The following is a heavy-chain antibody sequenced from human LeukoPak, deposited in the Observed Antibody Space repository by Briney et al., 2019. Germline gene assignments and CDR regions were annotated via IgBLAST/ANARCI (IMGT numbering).Heavy chain of an antibody. CDR3: AKNGRGQWLVSYYFDY. Sequence: GGSLRLSCAASGFTFRSYAMNWVRQAPGKGLVWVSDISGDGTNTNYADSVKGRFTISRDNSKNTLYLQMNSLRADDTAVYYCAKNGRGQWLVSYYFDYWGQGTLVTVSS. V-gene: IGHV3-23*01. CDR1: GFTFRSYA. J-gene: IGHJ4*02. D-gene: IGHD6-19*01. CDR2: ISGDGTNT.